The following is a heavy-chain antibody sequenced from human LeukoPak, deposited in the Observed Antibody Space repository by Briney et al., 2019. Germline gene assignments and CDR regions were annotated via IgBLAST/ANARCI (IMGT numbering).Heavy chain of an antibody. CDR2: VNHSGST. CDR3: ARLNYYYYYYMGV. Sequence: SETLSLTCAVYGGSFSGYYWSWIRQPPGKGLEWIGEVNHSGSTNYNPSLKSRVTISVDTSKNQFSLKLSSVTAADTAVYYCARLNYYYYYYMGVWGKGTTVTVSS. V-gene: IGHV4-34*01. J-gene: IGHJ6*03. CDR1: GGSFSGYY.